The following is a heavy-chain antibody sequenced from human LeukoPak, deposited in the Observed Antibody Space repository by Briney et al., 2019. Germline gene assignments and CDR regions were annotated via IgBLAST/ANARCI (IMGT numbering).Heavy chain of an antibody. J-gene: IGHJ6*02. CDR1: GGTFSSYA. Sequence: ASVKVSCKASGGTFSSYAISWVRQAPGQGLEWMGRIIPILGTPNCAQKFQDRVTITADESTSTAYMELSSLRSEDTAVYYCARGPVDTAMVGAWGYYYYYYGMDVWGQGTTVTVSS. CDR3: ARGPVDTAMVGAWGYYYYYYGMDV. V-gene: IGHV1-69*11. CDR2: IIPILGTP. D-gene: IGHD5-18*01.